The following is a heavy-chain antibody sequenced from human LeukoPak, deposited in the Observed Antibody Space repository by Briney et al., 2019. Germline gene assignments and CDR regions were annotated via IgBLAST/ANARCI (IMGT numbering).Heavy chain of an antibody. Sequence: GESLKISCKSSGYSFTSNWIGWVRQMPGKGLEWMGILYPGDSETKYSPSFQGQVTISVDKSISTAYLQWSSLKASDTAMYYCARHDYGGTYYFDYWGQGTLVTVSS. CDR2: LYPGDSET. J-gene: IGHJ4*02. D-gene: IGHD4-23*01. CDR3: ARHDYGGTYYFDY. CDR1: GYSFTSNW. V-gene: IGHV5-51*01.